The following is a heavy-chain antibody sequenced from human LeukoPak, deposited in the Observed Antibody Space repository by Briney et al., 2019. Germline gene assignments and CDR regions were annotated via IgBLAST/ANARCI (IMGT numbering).Heavy chain of an antibody. CDR1: GFTFSSYG. V-gene: IGHV3-30*18. Sequence: GGSLRLSCAASGFTFSSYGMHWVRQAPGMGLEWVAVISYDGSNKYYADSVKGRFTTSRDNSKNTLYLQMNSLRAEDTAVYYCAKDKGDGDYEGEFLDYWGQGTLVTVSS. D-gene: IGHD4-17*01. CDR3: AKDKGDGDYEGEFLDY. CDR2: ISYDGSNK. J-gene: IGHJ4*02.